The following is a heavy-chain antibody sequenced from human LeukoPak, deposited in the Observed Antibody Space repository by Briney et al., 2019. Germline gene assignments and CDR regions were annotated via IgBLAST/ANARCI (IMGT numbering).Heavy chain of an antibody. D-gene: IGHD3-10*01. V-gene: IGHV4-4*07. CDR1: GGSISIYY. CDR3: ARDTLGSGSYSSYDY. J-gene: IGHJ4*02. CDR2: IYTSGST. Sequence: PSEALSLTCTVSGGSISIYYWSWIRQPAGKGLEWIGRIYTSGSTNYNPSLQSRVTMSVDTSKNQFSLKLSSVTAADTAVYYCARDTLGSGSYSSYDYWGQGTLVTVSS.